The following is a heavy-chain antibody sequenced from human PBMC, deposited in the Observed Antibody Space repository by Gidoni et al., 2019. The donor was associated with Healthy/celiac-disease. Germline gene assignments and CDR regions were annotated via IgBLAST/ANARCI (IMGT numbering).Heavy chain of an antibody. CDR3: ARHEGNYGDLLDFDY. CDR2: IYYSGST. CDR1: GGSISSSSYY. V-gene: IGHV4-39*01. D-gene: IGHD4-17*01. J-gene: IGHJ4*02. Sequence: QLQLQESGPGLVKPSETLSLTCTVSGGSISSSSYYWGWIRQPPGKGLEWIGSIYYSGSTYYNPSLKSRVTISVDTSKNQFSLKLSSVTAADTAVYYCARHEGNYGDLLDFDYWGQGTLVTVSS.